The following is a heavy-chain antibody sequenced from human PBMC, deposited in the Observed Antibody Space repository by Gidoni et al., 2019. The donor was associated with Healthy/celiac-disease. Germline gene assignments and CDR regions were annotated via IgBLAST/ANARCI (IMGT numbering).Heavy chain of an antibody. CDR1: GFTFSSYS. CDR2: ISSSSSYI. V-gene: IGHV3-21*01. Sequence: EVQLVESGGGLVKPGGSLRLSCAASGFTFSSYSMTWVRQAPGKGLEWGSSISSSSSYIYYAESVKGRFTISRDNAKNSLYLQMNSLRAEDTAVYYCARQGIAARRGPATETYNYYYYGMDVWGQGTTVTVSS. CDR3: ARQGIAARRGPATETYNYYYYGMDV. J-gene: IGHJ6*02. D-gene: IGHD6-6*01.